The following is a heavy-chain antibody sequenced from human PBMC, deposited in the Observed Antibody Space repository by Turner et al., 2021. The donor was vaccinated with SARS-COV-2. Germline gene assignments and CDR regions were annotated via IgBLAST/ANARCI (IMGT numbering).Heavy chain of an antibody. CDR3: ARDHYDILTGYYELMDV. J-gene: IGHJ6*02. D-gene: IGHD3-9*01. CDR1: GFSLSTSGMR. CDR2: IDWDDDK. V-gene: IGHV2-70*15. Sequence: QVTLRESGPALVKPTQTLTLTCTFSGFSLSTSGMRVSWIRQPPGKALEWLARIDWDDDKYYSTSLKTRLTISQETSKNQVVLTMTNMDPVDTATYYCARDHYDILTGYYELMDVWGQGTTVTVSS.